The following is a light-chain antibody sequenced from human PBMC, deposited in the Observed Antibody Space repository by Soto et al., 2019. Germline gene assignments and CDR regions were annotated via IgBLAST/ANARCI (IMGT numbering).Light chain of an antibody. V-gene: IGLV2-14*01. CDR3: SSYTSTSILVV. CDR2: EVS. CDR1: SSDVGGYNY. J-gene: IGLJ1*01. Sequence: QSVLTQPASVSGSPGQSITISCTGTSSDVGGYNYVSWYQQFPGKAPKLMIYEVSNRPSGISNRFSGSKSGNTASLTISGLQAEDEADYYCSSYTSTSILVVFGTGTKLTVL.